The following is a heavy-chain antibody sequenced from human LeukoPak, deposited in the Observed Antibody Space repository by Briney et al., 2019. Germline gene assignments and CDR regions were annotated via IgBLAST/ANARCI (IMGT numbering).Heavy chain of an antibody. CDR3: ARALDSTRIITFDI. J-gene: IGHJ3*02. CDR2: IIPILGIA. D-gene: IGHD3-10*01. V-gene: IGHV1-69*04. Sequence: GASVKVSCKASGGTFSSYAIRWVRQAPGQGLEWMGRIIPILGIANYAQKFQGRVTMTRDTSTSTVYMELSSLRSEDTAVYYCARALDSTRIITFDIWGQGTMVTVSS. CDR1: GGTFSSYA.